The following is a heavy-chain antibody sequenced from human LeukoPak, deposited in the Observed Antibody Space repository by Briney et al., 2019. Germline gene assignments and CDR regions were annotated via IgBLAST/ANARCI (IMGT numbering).Heavy chain of an antibody. D-gene: IGHD2-2*01. CDR3: ATGPNTSPFDY. Sequence: EGSLRLSCAASGFTFSTSSMNWVRQAPGKRLEWISYISSGSGTIYYADSVKGRFTISKDTAKNSLSLQMNSLRVEDTAVYFCATGPNTSPFDYWGQGTLVTVSS. CDR2: ISSGSGTI. V-gene: IGHV3-48*01. J-gene: IGHJ4*02. CDR1: GFTFSTSS.